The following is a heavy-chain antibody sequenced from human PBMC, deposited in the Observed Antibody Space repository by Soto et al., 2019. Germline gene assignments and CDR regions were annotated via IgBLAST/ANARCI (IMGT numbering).Heavy chain of an antibody. V-gene: IGHV4-30-4*01. Sequence: QVLVQESGPGLVKPSQTLTLSCTVSGGSVDSGNHYWNWIRQPPGKGLEWIGYIYYGESTYYNPTLKGQATIPVDTSQSRFALRLTPVTAADTDVYYCARDMGSAMTTRIFDHWGQGTLVTVSS. CDR2: IYYGEST. CDR1: GGSVDSGNHY. D-gene: IGHD4-17*01. CDR3: ARDMGSAMTTRIFDH. J-gene: IGHJ4*02.